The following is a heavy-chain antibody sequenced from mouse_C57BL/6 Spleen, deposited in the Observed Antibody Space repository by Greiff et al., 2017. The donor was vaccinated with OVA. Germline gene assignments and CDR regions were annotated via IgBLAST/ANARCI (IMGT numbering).Heavy chain of an antibody. J-gene: IGHJ3*01. CDR3: ARPDDYDWFAY. D-gene: IGHD2-4*01. CDR1: GFTFSDYG. V-gene: IGHV5-17*01. CDR2: ISSGSSTI. Sequence: EVQVVESGGGLVKPGGSLKLSCAASGFTFSDYGMHWVRQAPEKGLEWVAYISSGSSTIYYADTVKGRFTISRDNAKNTLFLQRTSLRSEDTAMYYCARPDDYDWFAYWGQGTLVTVSA.